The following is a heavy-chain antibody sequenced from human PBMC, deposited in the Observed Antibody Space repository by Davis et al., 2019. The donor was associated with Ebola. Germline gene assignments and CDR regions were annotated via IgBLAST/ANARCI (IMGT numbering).Heavy chain of an antibody. V-gene: IGHV4-34*01. D-gene: IGHD2-2*01. CDR2: INHSGST. CDR3: ARERYCSSTSCFLYYYYGMDV. Sequence: MPGGSLRLSCAVYGGSFSGYYWSWIRQPPGKGLEWIGEINHSGSTNYNPSLKSRVTISVDTSKNQFSLKLSSVTAADTAVYYCARERYCSSTSCFLYYYYGMDVWGQGTTVTVSS. J-gene: IGHJ6*02. CDR1: GGSFSGYY.